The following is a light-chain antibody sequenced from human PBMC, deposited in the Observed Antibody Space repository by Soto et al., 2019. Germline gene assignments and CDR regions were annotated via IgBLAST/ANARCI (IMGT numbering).Light chain of an antibody. CDR3: QQTYSTPYT. J-gene: IGKJ2*01. CDR1: QTISSY. V-gene: IGKV1-39*01. Sequence: DIPMNQSPSSLSASVGDRVTITCRASQTISSYSNWYQQKPGKAPKLLIYATYSLQSGVPSRFSGSGSGTVFTLTITTLQAEDFATYYCQQTYSTPYTFGQGTKLEIK. CDR2: ATY.